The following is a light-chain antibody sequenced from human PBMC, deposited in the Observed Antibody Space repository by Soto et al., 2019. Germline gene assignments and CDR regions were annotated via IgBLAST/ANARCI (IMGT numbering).Light chain of an antibody. V-gene: IGLV2-14*01. CDR3: SSYTSSSTSVV. J-gene: IGLJ2*01. CDR2: EVS. Sequence: QSALTQPASVSGSPGQSITISCTGTSSDVGGYNYVSWYQQHPGKAPKLMIYEVSNRPSGVSNHFSGSKSGNTASLTISGLQAEDEADYHCSSYTSSSTSVVFGGGTKLTVL. CDR1: SSDVGGYNY.